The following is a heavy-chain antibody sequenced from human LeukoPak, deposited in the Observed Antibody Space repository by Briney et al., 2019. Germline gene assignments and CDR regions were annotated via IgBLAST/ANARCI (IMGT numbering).Heavy chain of an antibody. CDR2: ISSSSSYI. D-gene: IGHD1-20*01. V-gene: IGHV3-21*01. Sequence: SGGSLRLSCAVSGFRVSDYYMNWVRQAPGKGLEWVSSISSSSSYIYYADSVKGRFTISRDNAKNSLYLQMNSLRAEDTAVYYCARGYNWKYWGQGTLVTVSS. CDR1: GFRVSDYY. CDR3: ARGYNWKY. J-gene: IGHJ4*02.